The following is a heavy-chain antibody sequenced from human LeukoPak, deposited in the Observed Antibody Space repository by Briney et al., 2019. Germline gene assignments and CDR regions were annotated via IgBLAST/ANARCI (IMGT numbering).Heavy chain of an antibody. CDR2: IQYDDTAE. Sequence: GGSLRLSCVASGFTFSRYGVHWVRQAPGKGLEWVAFIQYDDTAEYYADSVEGRFTISRDNSKNTLYLQMNSLRAADTAVYYCAKEKQLEPFDYWGQGTLVTVSS. CDR3: AKEKQLEPFDY. V-gene: IGHV3-30*02. D-gene: IGHD1-1*01. J-gene: IGHJ4*02. CDR1: GFTFSRYG.